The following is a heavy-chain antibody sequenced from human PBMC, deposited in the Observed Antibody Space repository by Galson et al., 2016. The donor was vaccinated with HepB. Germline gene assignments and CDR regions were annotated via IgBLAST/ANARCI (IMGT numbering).Heavy chain of an antibody. D-gene: IGHD3-3*01. J-gene: IGHJ6*02. CDR1: GFTFSNHW. V-gene: IGHV3-7*01. Sequence: SLRLSCAVSGFTFSNHWMNWVRQTPGKGLEWVANMNEDGSKKYYVDSVKGRFTISRDYAKNSLYLQMNSLRAEDTAVYYCARDFHPDDSRVYYYYGMDVWGQGTTVTVSS. CDR2: MNEDGSKK. CDR3: ARDFHPDDSRVYYYYGMDV.